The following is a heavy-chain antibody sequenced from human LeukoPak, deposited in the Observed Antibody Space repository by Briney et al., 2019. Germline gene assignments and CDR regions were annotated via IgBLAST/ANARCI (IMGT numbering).Heavy chain of an antibody. D-gene: IGHD2/OR15-2a*01. CDR2: ISHDGTT. J-gene: IGHJ4*02. Sequence: SGTLSLTCGVSGGSIDITNYWSWLRQAPGRGLEWIGEISHDGTTNYNSSLRSRVAMSFDRANNQFSLSLTSVTAADTAVYYCTRENRPFCPFAFWGQGVLVTVSS. CDR3: TRENRPFCPFAF. V-gene: IGHV4-4*02. CDR1: GGSIDITNY.